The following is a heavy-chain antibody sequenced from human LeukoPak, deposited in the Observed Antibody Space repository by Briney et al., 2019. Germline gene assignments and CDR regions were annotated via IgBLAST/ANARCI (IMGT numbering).Heavy chain of an antibody. J-gene: IGHJ4*02. CDR1: GGSISSYY. V-gene: IGHV4-59*08. Sequence: SETLSLTCTVSGGSISSYYWSWIRQPPGKGLEWIGYIYYSGSTNYNPSLKSRVTISVDTSKNQFSLKLSSVTAADTAVHYCARCPRAYRGYSYGPGGCDYWGQGTLVTVSS. D-gene: IGHD5-18*01. CDR3: ARCPRAYRGYSYGPGGCDY. CDR2: IYYSGST.